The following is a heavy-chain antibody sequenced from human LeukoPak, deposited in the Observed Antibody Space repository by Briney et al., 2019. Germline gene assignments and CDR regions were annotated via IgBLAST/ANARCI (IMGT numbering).Heavy chain of an antibody. J-gene: IGHJ6*03. Sequence: GGSLRLSCAASGFTFSDYYMSWIRQASGKGLEWVSYISSSGSIKNYADSVKGRFSISRDNVKNSLYLQMNSLRAEDTAVYYCARDLGDYDHLMDVWGKGTTVTVSS. CDR1: GFTFSDYY. CDR3: ARDLGDYDHLMDV. CDR2: ISSSGSIK. V-gene: IGHV3-11*04. D-gene: IGHD4-17*01.